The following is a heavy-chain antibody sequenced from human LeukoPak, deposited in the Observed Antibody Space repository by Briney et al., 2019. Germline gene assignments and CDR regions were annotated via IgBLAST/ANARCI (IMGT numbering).Heavy chain of an antibody. J-gene: IGHJ6*01. D-gene: IGHD1-26*01. Sequence: SVKVSCKASGGTFSSYAISWVRQAPGQGLEWMGRIIPILGIANYAQKFQGRVTITADKSTSTAYMELSSLRAGDTAIYYCAKMKGHPLPKYYMDVWGQGTTVTVSS. CDR2: IIPILGIA. V-gene: IGHV1-69*04. CDR3: AKMKGHPLPKYYMDV. CDR1: GGTFSSYA.